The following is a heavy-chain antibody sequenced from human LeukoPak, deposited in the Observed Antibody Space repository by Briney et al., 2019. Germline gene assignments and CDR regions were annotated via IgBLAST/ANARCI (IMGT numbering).Heavy chain of an antibody. CDR2: ISGYGGST. D-gene: IGHD1-26*01. V-gene: IGHV3-23*01. CDR3: AKVHSGSYLIDY. Sequence: GGSLRLSCAASGFTFSSYAMSWVRQAPGKGLEWVSVISGYGGSTYYADSVKGRFTISRDNSKNTLYLQMNSLRAEDTAVYYCAKVHSGSYLIDYWGQGTLVTVSS. CDR1: GFTFSSYA. J-gene: IGHJ4*02.